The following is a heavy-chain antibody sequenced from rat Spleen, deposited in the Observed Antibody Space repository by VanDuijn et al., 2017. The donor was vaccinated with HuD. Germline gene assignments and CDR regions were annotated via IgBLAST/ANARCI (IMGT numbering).Heavy chain of an antibody. CDR2: ISTGGGNT. V-gene: IGHV5S13*01. D-gene: IGHD2-1*01. CDR1: GFTFSNYG. CDR3: TTSTYDWFVY. Sequence: EVQLVESGGGLVQSGRSLKLSCAASGFTFSNYGMAWVRQTPTKGLEWVASISTGGGNTYYRDSVKGRFTVSRDDAKSSLYLQMNSLKSEDTATYYCTTSTYDWFVYWGQGTLVTVSS. J-gene: IGHJ3*01.